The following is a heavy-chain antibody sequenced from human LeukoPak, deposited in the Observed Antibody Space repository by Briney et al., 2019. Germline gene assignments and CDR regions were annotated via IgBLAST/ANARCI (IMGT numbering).Heavy chain of an antibody. V-gene: IGHV2-26*01. CDR3: ARIGITIFGVVTYDY. D-gene: IGHD3-3*01. CDR2: ISSNDEK. CDR1: GFSLSNARMG. Sequence: SGPVLVKPTETLTLTCTVSGFSLSNARMGVSWIRQPPGKALEWLAHISSNDEKSYSTSLKSRLTISKDTSKSQVVLTMTNMDPVDTATYYCARIGITIFGVVTYDYWGQGTLVTVSS. J-gene: IGHJ4*02.